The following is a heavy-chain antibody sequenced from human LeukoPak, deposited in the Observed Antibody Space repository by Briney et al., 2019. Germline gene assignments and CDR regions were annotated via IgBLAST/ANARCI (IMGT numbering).Heavy chain of an antibody. J-gene: IGHJ6*02. V-gene: IGHV1-2*02. CDR3: ASEVNLGSGSLRSGMDV. Sequence: ASVKVSCKASGYTFTGYYMHWVRQAPGQGLEWMGWINPNSGGTNYAQKFQGRVTMTRDTSISTAYMELSRLRSDDTAVYYCASEVNLGSGSLRSGMDVWGQGTTVTVSS. D-gene: IGHD3-10*01. CDR2: INPNSGGT. CDR1: GYTFTGYY.